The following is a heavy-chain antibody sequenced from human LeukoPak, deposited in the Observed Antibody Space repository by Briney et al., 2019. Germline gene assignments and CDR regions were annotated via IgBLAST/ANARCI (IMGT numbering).Heavy chain of an antibody. D-gene: IGHD6-19*01. CDR3: AREYSNGWYVFDY. V-gene: IGHV4-34*01. CDR2: INHSGST. Sequence: SETLSLTCAVYGGSFSGYYWSWIRQPPGKGLEWIGEINHSGSTNYNPSLKSRVTISVDTSKNQCSLRLTSVTAADTAMYYCAREYSNGWYVFDYWGQGTLVTVSS. CDR1: GGSFSGYY. J-gene: IGHJ4*02.